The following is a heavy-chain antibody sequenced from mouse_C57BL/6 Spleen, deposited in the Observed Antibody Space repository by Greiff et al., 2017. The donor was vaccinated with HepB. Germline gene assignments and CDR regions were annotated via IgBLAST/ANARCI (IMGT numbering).Heavy chain of an antibody. CDR3: ARRRFDGSYYYAMDY. CDR2: INPNNGGT. V-gene: IGHV1-26*01. D-gene: IGHD2-3*01. J-gene: IGHJ4*01. Sequence: EVQLQQSGPELVKPGASVKISCKASGYTFTDYYMNWVKQSHGKSLEWIGDINPNNGGTSYNQKFKGKATLTVDKYSSTAYMELRSLTSEDSAVLYCARRRFDGSYYYAMDYWGQGTSVTVSS. CDR1: GYTFTDYY.